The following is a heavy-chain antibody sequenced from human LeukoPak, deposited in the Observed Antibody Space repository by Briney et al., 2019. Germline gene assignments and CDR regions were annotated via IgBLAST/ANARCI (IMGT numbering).Heavy chain of an antibody. D-gene: IGHD6-19*01. Sequence: PSETLSLTCAVYGGSFSGYYWSWIRQPPGKGLEWIGYIYYSGSTNYNPSLKSRVTISVDTSKNQFSLKLSSVTAADTAVYYCARDIVAVAATGAFDIWGQGTMVTVSS. CDR3: ARDIVAVAATGAFDI. CDR1: GGSFSGYY. J-gene: IGHJ3*02. V-gene: IGHV4-59*01. CDR2: IYYSGST.